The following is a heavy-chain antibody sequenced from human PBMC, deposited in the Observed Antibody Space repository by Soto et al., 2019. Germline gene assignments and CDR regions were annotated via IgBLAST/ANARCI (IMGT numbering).Heavy chain of an antibody. CDR2: INPSGGST. V-gene: IGHV1-46*03. Sequence: GASVKVSCKASGYTFTSYYMHWVRQAPGQGLEWMGIINPSGGSTSYAQKFQGRVTMTRDTSTSTVYMELSSLRSEDTAVYYCASHPRDPPAFDIWGQGTMVTVSS. J-gene: IGHJ3*02. CDR1: GYTFTSYY. CDR3: ASHPRDPPAFDI.